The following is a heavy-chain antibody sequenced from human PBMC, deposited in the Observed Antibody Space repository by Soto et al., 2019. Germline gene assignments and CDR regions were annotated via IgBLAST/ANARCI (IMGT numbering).Heavy chain of an antibody. J-gene: IGHJ4*02. CDR3: ARLSGSYHDRYFEN. CDR2: VYYNGNT. CDR1: GGSTGSSPYQ. D-gene: IGHD1-26*01. Sequence: SETLSLTCTVSGGSTGSSPYQWVWIRQPPGKGLEWIGNVYYNGNTYYNASLRSRLTISVDTSNNQFSLKVKSVTAADTAVYFCARLSGSYHDRYFENWGQGTLVTVSS. V-gene: IGHV4-39*01.